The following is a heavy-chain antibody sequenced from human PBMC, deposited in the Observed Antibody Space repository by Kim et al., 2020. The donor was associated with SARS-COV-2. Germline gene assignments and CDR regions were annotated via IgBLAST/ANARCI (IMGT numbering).Heavy chain of an antibody. CDR3: ARARQTVVAGGRIRSYYFDY. D-gene: IGHD2-15*01. V-gene: IGHV3-11*06. CDR2: ISSSSSYT. CDR1: GFTFSDYY. J-gene: IGHJ4*02. Sequence: GGSLRLSCAASGFTFSDYYMSWIRQAPGKGLEWVSYISSSSSYTNYADSVKGRFTISRDNAKNSLYLQMNSLRAEDTAVYYCARARQTVVAGGRIRSYYFDYWGQGTLVTVSS.